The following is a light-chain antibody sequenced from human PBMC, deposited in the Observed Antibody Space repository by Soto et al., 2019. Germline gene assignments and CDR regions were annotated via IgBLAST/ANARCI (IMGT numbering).Light chain of an antibody. CDR2: DVS. V-gene: IGKV1-9*01. CDR1: QGIGSF. J-gene: IGKJ4*01. CDR3: QQFDSYPLT. Sequence: DIQLTQSPSFLSASVGDRVTITCRASQGIGSFFAWYQLKPGNAPKLLIYDVSTLQSGVASRFSGSGSGTEFTLTISSLQPEDFANYFCQQFDSYPLTFGGGTKVEIK.